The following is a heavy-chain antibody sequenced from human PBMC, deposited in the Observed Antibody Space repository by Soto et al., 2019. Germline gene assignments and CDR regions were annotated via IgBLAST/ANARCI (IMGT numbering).Heavy chain of an antibody. V-gene: IGHV3-48*01. J-gene: IGHJ5*02. Sequence: EAQLVESGGGLVQPGGSLRLSCAASGFTFSSYSMNWVRQAPGKGLEWVSYISSSSSTIYYADSVKGRFTISRDNAKNSLYLQMNSLRAEDTAVYYCARGNVITIFGVGTFDPWGQGTLVTVSS. D-gene: IGHD3-3*01. CDR3: ARGNVITIFGVGTFDP. CDR2: ISSSSSTI. CDR1: GFTFSSYS.